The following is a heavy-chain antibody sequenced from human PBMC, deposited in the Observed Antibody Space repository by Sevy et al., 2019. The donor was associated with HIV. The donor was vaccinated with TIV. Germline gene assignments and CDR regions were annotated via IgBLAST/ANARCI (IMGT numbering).Heavy chain of an antibody. D-gene: IGHD3-16*01. CDR3: AAGGGVLDAFDI. J-gene: IGHJ3*02. CDR1: GFTFSSYA. V-gene: IGHV3-7*01. CDR2: IKQDGSEK. Sequence: GGSLRLSCAASGFTFSSYAMHWVRQAPGKGLEWVANIKQDGSEKYYVDSVKGRFTISRDNAKNSLYLQMNSLRAEDMAVYYCAAGGGVLDAFDIWGQGTMVTVSS.